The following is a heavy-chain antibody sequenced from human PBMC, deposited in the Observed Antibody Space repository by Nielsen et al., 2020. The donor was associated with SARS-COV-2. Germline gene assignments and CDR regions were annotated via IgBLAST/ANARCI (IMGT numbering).Heavy chain of an antibody. D-gene: IGHD4-17*01. CDR1: GYTFTSYS. CDR2: ISAYNGNT. CDR3: ARGRRDRSLTTVPPYYFDY. V-gene: IGHV1-18*01. Sequence: ASVKVSCKASGYTFTSYSISWVRQAPGQGLEWMGWISAYNGNTNYAQKLQGRVTMTTDTSTSTAYMELSSLRSEDTAVYYCARGRRDRSLTTVPPYYFDYWGQGTLVTVSS. J-gene: IGHJ4*02.